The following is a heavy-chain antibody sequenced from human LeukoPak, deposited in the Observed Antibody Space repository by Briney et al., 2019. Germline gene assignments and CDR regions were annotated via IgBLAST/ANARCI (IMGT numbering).Heavy chain of an antibody. Sequence: GGSLRLSCAASGFTFSSHAMSWVRQAPGKGLEWVSAICGSGGSTYYADSVKGRFTISRDNSKNTLYLQMNSLRAEDTAVYYCAKVVSGDYVWGSYRLNWFDPWGQGTLVTVSS. CDR3: AKVVSGDYVWGSYRLNWFDP. J-gene: IGHJ5*02. CDR2: ICGSGGST. CDR1: GFTFSSHA. D-gene: IGHD3-16*02. V-gene: IGHV3-23*01.